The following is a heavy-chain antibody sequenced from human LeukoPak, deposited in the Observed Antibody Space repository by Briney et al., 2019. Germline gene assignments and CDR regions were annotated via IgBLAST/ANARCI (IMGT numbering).Heavy chain of an antibody. CDR2: INPHSGNT. D-gene: IGHD3-10*01. J-gene: IGHJ4*02. V-gene: IGHV1-18*01. Sequence: ASVKVSCKTSGYTFNIFAITWVRQAPGQGLGWMGWINPHSGNTNSAQKVKGRVTLTTDTSTRTAYMELRSLRSDDTAMYYCATGEAFTGSFDFWGQGTVVAVSS. CDR3: ATGEAFTGSFDF. CDR1: GYTFNIFA.